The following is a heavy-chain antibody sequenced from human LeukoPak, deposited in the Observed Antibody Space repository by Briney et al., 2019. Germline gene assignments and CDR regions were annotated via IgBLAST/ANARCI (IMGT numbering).Heavy chain of an antibody. J-gene: IGHJ6*02. CDR2: IYYSGST. CDR3: ARIHYDFWSGYTDYYYGMDV. CDR1: GVSISSSSYY. Sequence: SETLSLTCTVSGVSISSSSYYWGWIRQPPGKGLEWIGSIYYSGSTYYNPSLKSRVTISVDTSKNQFSLKLSSVTAADTAVYYCARIHYDFWSGYTDYYYGMDVWGQGTTVTVSS. D-gene: IGHD3-3*01. V-gene: IGHV4-39*01.